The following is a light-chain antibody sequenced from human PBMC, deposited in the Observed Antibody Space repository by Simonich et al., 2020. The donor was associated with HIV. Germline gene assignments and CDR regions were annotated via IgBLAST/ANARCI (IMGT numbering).Light chain of an antibody. V-gene: IGKV3-11*01. J-gene: IGKJ4*01. CDR3: QQRSNWPPLT. Sequence: EIVMTQSPATLSVSSGERATLSCRASQSVSSNFAWYQQKPGQAPRLLIYDASNRATGIPARFSGSGSGTDFTLTISSLEPEDFAVYYCQQRSNWPPLTFGGGTKVEIK. CDR1: QSVSSN. CDR2: DAS.